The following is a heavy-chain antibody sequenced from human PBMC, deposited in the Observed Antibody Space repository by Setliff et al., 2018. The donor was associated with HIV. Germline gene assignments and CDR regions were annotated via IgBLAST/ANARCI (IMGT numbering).Heavy chain of an antibody. CDR2: MYYSGTT. Sequence: SETLSLPCTVSGGSINTRNNYWGWIRQPPGLGLEWIGSMYYSGTTYHSPTLKSRVSMSMDTSRNQFSLKLSSVTAADTAIYYCVRRKSELRLISDYMDVWGKGTTVTVSS. CDR1: GGSINTRNNY. J-gene: IGHJ6*03. CDR3: VRRKSELRLISDYMDV. D-gene: IGHD3-10*01. V-gene: IGHV4-39*01.